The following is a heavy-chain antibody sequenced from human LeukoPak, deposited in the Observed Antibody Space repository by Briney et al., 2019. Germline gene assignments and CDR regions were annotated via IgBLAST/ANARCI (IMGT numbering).Heavy chain of an antibody. D-gene: IGHD7-27*01. Sequence: GASVKVSCKASGYTFTSYGISWVRQAPGQGLEWMGWINTNTGNPTYAQGFTGRFVFSLDTSVSTAYLQISSLKAEDTAVYYCARDSAGDEYAFDTWGQGTMVTVSS. CDR3: ARDSAGDEYAFDT. CDR1: GYTFTSYG. V-gene: IGHV7-4-1*02. CDR2: INTNTGNP. J-gene: IGHJ3*02.